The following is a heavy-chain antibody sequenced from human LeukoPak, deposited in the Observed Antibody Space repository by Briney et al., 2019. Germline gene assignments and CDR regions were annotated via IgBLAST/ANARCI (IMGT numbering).Heavy chain of an antibody. CDR3: ARFYYYDSSGYYPRYFDH. J-gene: IGHJ4*02. D-gene: IGHD3-22*01. Sequence: SQTLSLTCTVSGGSISSGDYYWSWIRQPPGKGLEWIGYIYYSGSTYYNPSLKSRVTISVDTSKNQFSLKLNSVTAADTAVYYCARFYYYDSSGYYPRYFDHWGPGTLVTVSS. V-gene: IGHV4-30-4*08. CDR1: GGSISSGDYY. CDR2: IYYSGST.